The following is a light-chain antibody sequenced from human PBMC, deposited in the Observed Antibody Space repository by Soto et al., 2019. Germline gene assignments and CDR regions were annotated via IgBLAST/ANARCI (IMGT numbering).Light chain of an antibody. CDR1: QSVSSTY. Sequence: EIVLTQSPATLSLSPVERATLSCGASQSVSSTYLAWYQQKPGLAPRLLIYDASSRATGIPDRFSGSGSGTDFTLTISRLEPEDVAVYYCQQYGSSPFTFGQGTKLEIK. J-gene: IGKJ2*01. V-gene: IGKV3D-20*01. CDR3: QQYGSSPFT. CDR2: DAS.